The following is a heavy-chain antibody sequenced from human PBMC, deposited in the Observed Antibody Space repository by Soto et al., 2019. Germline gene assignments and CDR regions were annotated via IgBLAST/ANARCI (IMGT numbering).Heavy chain of an antibody. Sequence: QLQLHESGPGLLKPSETLSLTCSVSGGSISSNNYYWGWIRQPPGKGLEWIGNIYYNGFPYYNPSLKSRVTISVDTSKNQFSLKLTSVTATDTAVYYCARQGDFWSGSGDFDYWGQGILVPVSS. D-gene: IGHD3-3*01. CDR3: ARQGDFWSGSGDFDY. V-gene: IGHV4-39*01. CDR2: IYYNGFP. CDR1: GGSISSNNYY. J-gene: IGHJ4*02.